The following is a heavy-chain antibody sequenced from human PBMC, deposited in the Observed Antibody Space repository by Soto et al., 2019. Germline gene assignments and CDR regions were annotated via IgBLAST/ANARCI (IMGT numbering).Heavy chain of an antibody. CDR3: SRGRDGDY. V-gene: IGHV1-18*01. CDR1: GYAFTTYG. J-gene: IGHJ4*02. CDR2: ISAHNGNT. D-gene: IGHD6-6*01. Sequence: QVHLVQSGAEVKKPGASVKVSCKGSGYAFTTYGITWVRQAPGQGLEWMGWISAHNGNTNYAQKLQGRVTVTRDTSTSTAYMALRSLRSDDTPVYYCSRGRDGDYWGQGALVTVSS.